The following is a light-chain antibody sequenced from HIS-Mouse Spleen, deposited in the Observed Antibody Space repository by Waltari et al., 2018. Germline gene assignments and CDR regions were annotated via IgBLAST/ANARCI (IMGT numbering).Light chain of an antibody. J-gene: IGLJ2*01. CDR3: YSTDSSGNHRV. CDR1: ALPKKY. CDR2: EDS. Sequence: SYELTQPPSVSVSPGQTARITCSGDALPKKYAYWDQQKSGQAPVLVIYEDSKRPSGIPERFPGSSSGTMATLTISGAQVEDEADYYCYSTDSSGNHRVFGGGTKLTVL. V-gene: IGLV3-10*01.